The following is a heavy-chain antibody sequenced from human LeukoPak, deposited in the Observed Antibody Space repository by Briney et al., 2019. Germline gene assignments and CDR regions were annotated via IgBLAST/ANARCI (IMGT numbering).Heavy chain of an antibody. V-gene: IGHV3-7*01. CDR2: IKQDGSDT. Sequence: PGGSLRLSCAASGFTLSSNWMSWVRQAPGKGLEWVAFIKQDGSDTYYVDSVKGRFNISRDNANNSLYLQMNSLRTEDTAVFYCARGNGLIIDYWGQGTLVTVSS. CDR3: ARGNGLIIDY. J-gene: IGHJ4*02. D-gene: IGHD2-8*01. CDR1: GFTLSSNW.